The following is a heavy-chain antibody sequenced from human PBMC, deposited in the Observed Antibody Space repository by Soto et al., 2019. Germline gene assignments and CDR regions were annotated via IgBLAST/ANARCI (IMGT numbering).Heavy chain of an antibody. CDR3: ARGGYWNQIDY. V-gene: IGHV3-66*01. Sequence: DVQVVESGGGLVQPEGSLRLSCAASGFSVSNQDMSWVRQAPGKGLEWVSLINSGGSTYYADSVKGRFSISRDNSKNTLYLQMTSLRAEDTAVYYCARGGYWNQIDYWGQGTLVTVSS. CDR1: GFSVSNQD. J-gene: IGHJ4*02. CDR2: INSGGST. D-gene: IGHD1-1*01.